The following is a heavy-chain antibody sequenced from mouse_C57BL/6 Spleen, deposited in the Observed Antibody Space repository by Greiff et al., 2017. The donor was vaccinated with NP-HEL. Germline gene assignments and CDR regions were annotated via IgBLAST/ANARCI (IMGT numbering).Heavy chain of an antibody. Sequence: EVQLQQSGTVLARPGASVKMSCKTSGYTFTSYWMHWVKQRPGQGLEWIGAIYPGNSDTSYNQKFKGKAKLTAVTSASTAYMELSSLTNEDSAVYYCTRSSSKNYAMDYWGQGTSVTVSS. CDR1: GYTFTSYW. V-gene: IGHV1-5*01. J-gene: IGHJ4*01. CDR2: IYPGNSDT. D-gene: IGHD2-5*01. CDR3: TRSSSKNYAMDY.